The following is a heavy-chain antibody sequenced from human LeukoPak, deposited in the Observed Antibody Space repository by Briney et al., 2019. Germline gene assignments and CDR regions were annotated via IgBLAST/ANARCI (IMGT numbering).Heavy chain of an antibody. CDR1: GGSISSSSHY. CDR3: ASSIADRRRDSRP. CDR2: IFYSGST. Sequence: SETLSLTCTVSGGSISSSSHYWGWIRQSPGKGLEWIGSIFYSGSTFYNPSLKSRVTILVDTSKNEFSLKLSSVTAADTAVYYCASSIADRRRDSRPWGQGTLVTVSS. J-gene: IGHJ5*02. V-gene: IGHV4-39*07. D-gene: IGHD6-6*01.